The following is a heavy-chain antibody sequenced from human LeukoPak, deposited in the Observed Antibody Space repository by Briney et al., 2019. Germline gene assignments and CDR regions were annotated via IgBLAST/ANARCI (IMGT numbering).Heavy chain of an antibody. CDR1: GFTFSSYA. CDR2: LSGSGSST. Sequence: PGGSLRLSCAASGFTFSSYAMSWVRQAPGKGLEWVSTLSGSGSSTYYSDSVKGRFTISRDNSKNTLYLQMNSLRAEDTAVYYCANGPGLYRSGGSCDSCYWGQGTLVTVSS. J-gene: IGHJ4*02. CDR3: ANGPGLYRSGGSCDSCY. D-gene: IGHD2-15*01. V-gene: IGHV3-23*01.